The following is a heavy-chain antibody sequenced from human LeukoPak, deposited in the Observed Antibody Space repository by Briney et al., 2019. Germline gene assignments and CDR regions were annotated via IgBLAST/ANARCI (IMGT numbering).Heavy chain of an antibody. CDR3: ARSSGWYPNLFDY. D-gene: IGHD6-19*01. CDR2: INHSGST. CDR1: GGSFSGYY. J-gene: IGHJ4*02. Sequence: PSETLSLTCAVYGGSFSGYYWSWIRQPPGKGLEWIGEINHSGSTNYNPSLKSRVTISVDTSKSQFSLKLSSVTAADTAVYYCARSSGWYPNLFDYWGQGTLVTVSS. V-gene: IGHV4-34*01.